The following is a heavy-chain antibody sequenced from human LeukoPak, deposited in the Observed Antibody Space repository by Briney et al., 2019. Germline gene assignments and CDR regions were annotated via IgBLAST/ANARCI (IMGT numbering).Heavy chain of an antibody. CDR1: GGSISSSNYY. J-gene: IGHJ4*02. D-gene: IGHD5-12*01. V-gene: IGHV4-39*01. Sequence: PSETLSLTCTVSGGSISSSNYYWGWIRQPPGKGLEWIGSIWFTGNTYYSPSLKSRVTISVDTSKNQFSLKLSSVTAADTAVYYCARVRGYSGYQNYDYWGQGTLVTVSS. CDR2: IWFTGNT. CDR3: ARVRGYSGYQNYDY.